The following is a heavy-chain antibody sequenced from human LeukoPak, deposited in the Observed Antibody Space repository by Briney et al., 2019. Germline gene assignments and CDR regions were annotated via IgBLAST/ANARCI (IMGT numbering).Heavy chain of an antibody. J-gene: IGHJ5*02. Sequence: GGSLRLSCAASGFTFRIYSMNWVRQAPGTGLEWVSSIDPSSGDIHYADSVKGRFTISRDNGKNSLYLQMNSLRAEDTAVYYCARGRGARGRGLAWGQGTQVTVSS. V-gene: IGHV3-21*01. D-gene: IGHD3-10*01. CDR3: ARGRGARGRGLA. CDR1: GFTFRIYS. CDR2: IDPSSGDI.